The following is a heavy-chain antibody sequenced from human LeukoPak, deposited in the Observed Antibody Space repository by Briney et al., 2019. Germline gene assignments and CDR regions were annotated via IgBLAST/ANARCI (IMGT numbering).Heavy chain of an antibody. D-gene: IGHD2-21*02. CDR1: GFTFSNYA. J-gene: IGHJ4*02. CDR2: ISGTGDAT. CDR3: ARDRDFPRDQLDY. Sequence: PGGSLRLSCAASGFTFSNYAMSWVRQAPGKGLEWVSAISGTGDATWYPDSVKGRFTISRDKSKNTLCLQMNSLRAEDTALYYCARDRDFPRDQLDYWGQGTLVTVSS. V-gene: IGHV3-23*01.